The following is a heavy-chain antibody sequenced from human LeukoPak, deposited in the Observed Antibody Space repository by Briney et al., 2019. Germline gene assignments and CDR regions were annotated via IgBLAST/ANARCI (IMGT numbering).Heavy chain of an antibody. CDR2: ICSSSTYI. D-gene: IGHD6-19*01. Sequence: GGSLRLSCAASGFIFCMYTVKWVRQAPGKGGECVSHICSSSTYIYYADSVKGRFPISRDNAKDSLYLQMNSLRAEDTAVYYCTRQPERGSGLYSDAFDIWGQGTMVTVSS. J-gene: IGHJ3*02. V-gene: IGHV3-21*01. CDR1: GFIFCMYT. CDR3: TRQPERGSGLYSDAFDI.